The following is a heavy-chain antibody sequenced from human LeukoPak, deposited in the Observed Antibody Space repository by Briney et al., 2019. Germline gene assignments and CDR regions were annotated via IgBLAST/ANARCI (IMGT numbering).Heavy chain of an antibody. V-gene: IGHV1-69*13. CDR3: ARDLGEGGAFDI. D-gene: IGHD3-16*01. J-gene: IGHJ3*02. Sequence: SVKVSCKASGGTLSSYAISWVRQAPGQGLEWMGGILPFFGTANYAQKFQDRVTITADESTSTAYMELSSLRSEDTAMYFCARDLGEGGAFDIWGQGTMVSVSS. CDR1: GGTLSSYA. CDR2: ILPFFGTA.